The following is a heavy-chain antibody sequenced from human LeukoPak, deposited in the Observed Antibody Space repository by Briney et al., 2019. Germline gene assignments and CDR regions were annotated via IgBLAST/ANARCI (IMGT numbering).Heavy chain of an antibody. Sequence: ASVKVSCKASGGTFSSYAISWVRQAPGQGLEWMGWINPNSGGTNYAQKFQGRVTMTRDTSISTAYMELSRLRSDDTAVYYCARGYYYDSSPISSYYYYMDVWGKGTTVTVSS. CDR3: ARGYYYDSSPISSYYYYMDV. V-gene: IGHV1-2*02. D-gene: IGHD3-22*01. CDR1: GGTFSSYA. J-gene: IGHJ6*03. CDR2: INPNSGGT.